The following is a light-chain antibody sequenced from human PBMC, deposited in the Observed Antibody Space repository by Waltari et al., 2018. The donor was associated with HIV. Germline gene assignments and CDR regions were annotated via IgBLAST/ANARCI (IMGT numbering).Light chain of an antibody. CDR1: SSNMGAGYH. CDR3: QSYDSSLSIV. J-gene: IGLJ1*01. CDR2: GNS. V-gene: IGLV1-40*01. Sequence: QSLLTQPPSVSGAPGQRVTISCTGSSSNMGAGYHVHWYQQLPGTAPKPFIYGNSNRPSGVPDRCSGTKSGTSASLATTGLQAEDEADYYCQSYDSSLSIVFGTGTKVTVL.